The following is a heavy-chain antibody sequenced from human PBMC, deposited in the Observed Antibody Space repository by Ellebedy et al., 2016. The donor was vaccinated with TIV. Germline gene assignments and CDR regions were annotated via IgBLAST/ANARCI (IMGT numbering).Heavy chain of an antibody. V-gene: IGHV3-48*01. CDR3: ARDFRQWLAQGDALDV. D-gene: IGHD6-19*01. CDR1: GFTFSLYS. J-gene: IGHJ6*02. CDR2: ISSGSCSI. Sequence: GESLKISCAASGFTFSLYSMNWVRQAPGKGLEWISYISSGSCSIYYADSVKGRFTITRANDKNLLYLQMSSLRVEDTAVYYCARDFRQWLAQGDALDVWGQGTTVTVSS.